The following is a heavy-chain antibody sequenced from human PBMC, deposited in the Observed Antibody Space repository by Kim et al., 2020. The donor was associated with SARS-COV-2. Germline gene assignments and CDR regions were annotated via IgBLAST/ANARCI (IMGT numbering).Heavy chain of an antibody. CDR1: GFTFSSYG. CDR3: ARGKRYDSSGYHY. Sequence: GGSLRLSCAASGFTFSSYGMHWVRQAPGKGLEWVAVISYDGSNKYYADSVKGRFTISRDNSKNTLYLQMNSLRAEDTAVYYCARGKRYDSSGYHYWGQGTLVTVSS. V-gene: IGHV3-33*05. D-gene: IGHD3-22*01. J-gene: IGHJ4*02. CDR2: ISYDGSNK.